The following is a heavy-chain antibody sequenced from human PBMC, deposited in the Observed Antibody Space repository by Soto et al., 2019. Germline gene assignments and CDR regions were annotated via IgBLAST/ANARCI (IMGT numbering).Heavy chain of an antibody. D-gene: IGHD3-10*01. J-gene: IGHJ5*02. V-gene: IGHV3-7*05. Sequence: EVQLVESGGALVQPGGSLRLSCAASGFTFTNNWMAWVRQAPGKGLEWVAHIDQGGGEKYYVDSVKGPFTISRDNAKNSLYLQMNSLRAEDTALYYCARGGNWFDPWGQGTLVTVSS. CDR1: GFTFTNNW. CDR3: ARGGNWFDP. CDR2: IDQGGGEK.